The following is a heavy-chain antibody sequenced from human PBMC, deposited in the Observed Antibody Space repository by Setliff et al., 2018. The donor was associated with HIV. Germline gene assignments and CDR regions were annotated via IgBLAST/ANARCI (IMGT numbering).Heavy chain of an antibody. Sequence: GGSLRLSCAASGFTFSTYSLVWVRQAPGKGLEWVSGIGGAYDGNTYHADSVKGRFTIFRENSKNIVYLQMSNLRAEDTALYYCAKVMITTTWAFDFWGQGTPVTVSS. V-gene: IGHV3-23*01. J-gene: IGHJ4*02. CDR2: IGGAYDGNT. CDR3: AKVMITTTWAFDF. CDR1: GFTFSTYS. D-gene: IGHD1-26*01.